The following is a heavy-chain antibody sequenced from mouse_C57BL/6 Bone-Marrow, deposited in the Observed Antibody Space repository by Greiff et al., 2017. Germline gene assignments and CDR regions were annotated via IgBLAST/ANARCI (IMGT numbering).Heavy chain of an antibody. CDR2: ISYDGSN. D-gene: IGHD1-1*01. V-gene: IGHV3-6*01. Sequence: ESGPGLVKPSQSLSLTCSVTGYSITSGYYWNWIRQFPGNKLEWMGYISYDGSNNYNPSLKNRISITRDTSKNQFFLKLNSVTTEDTATYYCARWGYYYGSSYDVFDYWGQGTTLTVSS. CDR1: GYSITSGYY. CDR3: ARWGYYYGSSYDVFDY. J-gene: IGHJ2*01.